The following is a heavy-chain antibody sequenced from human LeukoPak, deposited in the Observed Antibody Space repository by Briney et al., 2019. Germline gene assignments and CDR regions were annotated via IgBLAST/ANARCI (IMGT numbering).Heavy chain of an antibody. Sequence: PSETLSLTCTVSGGSISSGGYYWSWIRQHPGKGLEWIGYIYYSGSTYYNPSLKSRVTISVDTSKNQFSLKLSSVTAADTAVYYCARDPRGIVVPGALDIWGQGTMVTVSS. CDR1: GGSISSGGYY. D-gene: IGHD3-22*01. CDR2: IYYSGST. V-gene: IGHV4-31*03. CDR3: ARDPRGIVVPGALDI. J-gene: IGHJ3*02.